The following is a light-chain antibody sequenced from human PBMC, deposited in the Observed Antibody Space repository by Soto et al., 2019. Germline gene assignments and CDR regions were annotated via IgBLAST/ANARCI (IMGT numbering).Light chain of an antibody. CDR3: RQTYSPPLT. Sequence: DIQMTQSPSSLSASVGDRITISCRASQSMSRYVSWYQQKPGRAPNLLIYAGTSLHNGVPSRFSGSASGTDFTLTISSLQPEDFATYYWRQTYSPPLTFGGGTKVEIK. J-gene: IGKJ4*01. CDR2: AGT. CDR1: QSMSRY. V-gene: IGKV1-39*01.